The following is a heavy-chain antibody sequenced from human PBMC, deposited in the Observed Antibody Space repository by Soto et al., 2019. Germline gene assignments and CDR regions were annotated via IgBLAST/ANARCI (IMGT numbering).Heavy chain of an antibody. V-gene: IGHV4-30-2*01. CDR1: GGSISSGGYS. CDR3: ARVPDY. J-gene: IGHJ4*02. Sequence: QLQLLESGSGLVKPSQTLSLTCAVSGGSISSGGYSWGWIRQPPGKGLEWIGYIYHSVSTYYNPSIKSRVTLSVDRSKNQFSLRLSSVTAADTAVYYCARVPDYWGQGTLVTVSS. CDR2: IYHSVST.